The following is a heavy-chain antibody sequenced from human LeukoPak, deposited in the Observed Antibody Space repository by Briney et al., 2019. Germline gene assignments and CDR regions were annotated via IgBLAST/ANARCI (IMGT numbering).Heavy chain of an antibody. Sequence: GGSLRLSCAASGFTFSSYSMNWVRQAPGKGLEWVSGISWNSGSIGYADSVKGRFTISRDNAKNSLYLQMNSLRAEDTALYYCAKGLLYGSGSYNWFDPWGQGTLVTVSS. CDR2: ISWNSGSI. CDR3: AKGLLYGSGSYNWFDP. D-gene: IGHD3-10*01. CDR1: GFTFSSYS. V-gene: IGHV3-9*01. J-gene: IGHJ5*02.